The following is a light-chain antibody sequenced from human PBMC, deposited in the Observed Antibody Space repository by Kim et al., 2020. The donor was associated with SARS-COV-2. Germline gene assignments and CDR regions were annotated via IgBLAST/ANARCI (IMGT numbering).Light chain of an antibody. Sequence: GQSITTHGTGTSSDVGGYNYVSWHQQHPGKAPKLMIYDVSNRPSGVSNRFSGSKSGNTASLTISGLQAEDEADYYCSSYTSSSTLGFGGGTQLTVL. CDR3: SSYTSSSTLG. CDR1: SSDVGGYNY. J-gene: IGLJ2*01. CDR2: DVS. V-gene: IGLV2-14*03.